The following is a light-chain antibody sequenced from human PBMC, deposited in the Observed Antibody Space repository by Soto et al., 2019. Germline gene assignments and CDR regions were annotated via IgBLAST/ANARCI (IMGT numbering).Light chain of an antibody. J-gene: IGKJ2*01. CDR3: QQRSNWPYT. CDR2: DAT. Sequence: EIVLTQSPATLSLSPGERATLSCRASQSVSGSLAWYQQKLDQAPRLLIYDATNRTTGIAATFSGSGSGAVFTLTISSLEPEDFAVYYCQQRSNWPYTFGQGTKLEIK. CDR1: QSVSGS. V-gene: IGKV3-11*01.